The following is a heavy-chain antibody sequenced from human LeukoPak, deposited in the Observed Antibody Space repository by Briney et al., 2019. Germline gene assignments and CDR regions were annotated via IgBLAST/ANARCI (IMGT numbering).Heavy chain of an antibody. CDR2: IYYSGST. J-gene: IGHJ6*03. CDR3: ARADYSSTWSRDYYYMDV. CDR1: GGSISSGGYS. Sequence: DPSETLSLTCAVSGGSISSGGYSWNWIRQPPGKGLEWIGYIYYSGSTYYNPSLKSRLTMSVDTSKNQFSLKLSSVTAADTAVYYCARADYSSTWSRDYYYMDVWGKGTTVTVSS. D-gene: IGHD6-13*01. V-gene: IGHV4-30-4*07.